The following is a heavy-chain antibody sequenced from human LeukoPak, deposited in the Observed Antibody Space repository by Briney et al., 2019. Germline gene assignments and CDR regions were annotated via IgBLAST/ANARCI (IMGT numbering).Heavy chain of an antibody. CDR3: AKGYDYVWGSCVY. V-gene: IGHV3-30*18. J-gene: IGHJ4*02. CDR1: GFTFSNYG. D-gene: IGHD3-16*01. CDR2: ISYAGGNK. Sequence: GGSLRLSCAASGFTFSNYGMHWVRQAPDKGLEWVALISYAGGNKYYADSVKGRFTISRDNSKNTLYLQMNSLRAEDTAVYYCAKGYDYVWGSCVYWGQGTLVTVSS.